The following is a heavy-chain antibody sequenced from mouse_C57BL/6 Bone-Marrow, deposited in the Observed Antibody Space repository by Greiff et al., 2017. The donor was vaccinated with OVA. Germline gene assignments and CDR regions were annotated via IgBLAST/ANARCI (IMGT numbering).Heavy chain of an antibody. CDR2: INPGSGGT. J-gene: IGHJ2*01. CDR1: GYAFTNYL. CDR3: ARLMYYFDY. Sequence: VKLMESGAELVRPGTSVKVSCKASGYAFTNYLIEWVKQRPGQGLEWIGVINPGSGGTNYNEKFKGKATLTADKSSSTAYMQLSSLTSEDSAVYFCARLMYYFDYWGQGTTLTVSS. V-gene: IGHV1-54*01.